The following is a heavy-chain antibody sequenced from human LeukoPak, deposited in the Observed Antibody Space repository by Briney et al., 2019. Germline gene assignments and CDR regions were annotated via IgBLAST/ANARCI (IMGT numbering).Heavy chain of an antibody. D-gene: IGHD2-2*01. CDR1: GYTFTSYD. CDR2: MNPNSGNT. V-gene: IGHV1-8*01. Sequence: ASVKVSCKASGYTFTSYDINWVRQATGQGLEWMGWMNPNSGNTGYAQKFQGRVTMTRNTSISTAYMELSSLRSEDTAVYYCARQYQLLSSDAFDIWGQGTMVTVSS. CDR3: ARQYQLLSSDAFDI. J-gene: IGHJ3*02.